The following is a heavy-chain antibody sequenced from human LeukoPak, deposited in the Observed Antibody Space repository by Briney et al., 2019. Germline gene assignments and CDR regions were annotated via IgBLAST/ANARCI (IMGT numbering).Heavy chain of an antibody. V-gene: IGHV3-7*01. J-gene: IGHJ6*02. CDR3: ARDGPDYDVLTGTMYYYSGMDV. D-gene: IGHD3-9*01. CDR2: IKQDGSEK. Sequence: GGSLRLSCAASGFDFSTYAMSWVRQAPGKGLEWVANIKQDGSEKYYLDSVKGRFTISRDNAKNSLYLQMNSLRAEDTAVYYCARDGPDYDVLTGTMYYYSGMDVWGRGTTVTVSS. CDR1: GFDFSTYA.